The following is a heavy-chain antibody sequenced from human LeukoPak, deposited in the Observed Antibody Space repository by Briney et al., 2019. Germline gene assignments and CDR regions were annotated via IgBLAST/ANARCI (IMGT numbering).Heavy chain of an antibody. CDR2: FYSGGNT. J-gene: IGHJ6*02. CDR1: GCTVSNNY. V-gene: IGHV3-66*01. D-gene: IGHD3-10*01. CDR3: ARDAGYYGSGSYATYYYYYGMDV. Sequence: GGSLILSYAASGCTVSNNYMSWGRQPPGNGLGLGFVFYSGGNTYYADSVKGRITITSDNSKDTLYLQMNSLRAEDTAVYYCARDAGYYGSGSYATYYYYYGMDVWGQGTTVTVSS.